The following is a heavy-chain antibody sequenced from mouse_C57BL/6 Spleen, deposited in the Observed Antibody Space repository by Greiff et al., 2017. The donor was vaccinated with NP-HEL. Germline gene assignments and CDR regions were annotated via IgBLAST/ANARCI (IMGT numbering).Heavy chain of an antibody. CDR1: GFTFSDYY. Sequence: EVKLVESEGGLVQPGSSMKLSCTASGFTFSDYYMAWVRQVPEKGLEWVANINYDGSSTYYLDSLKSRFIISRDNAKNILYLQMSSLKSEDTATYYCARVLPDYYAMDYWGQGTSVTVSS. J-gene: IGHJ4*01. CDR3: ARVLPDYYAMDY. CDR2: INYDGSST. V-gene: IGHV5-16*01. D-gene: IGHD5-5*01.